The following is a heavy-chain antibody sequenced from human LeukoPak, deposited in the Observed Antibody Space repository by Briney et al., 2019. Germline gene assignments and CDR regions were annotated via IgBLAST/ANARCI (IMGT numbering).Heavy chain of an antibody. D-gene: IGHD2-15*01. CDR1: GYTFTGYY. V-gene: IGHV1-2*06. CDR3: ARGGSEMYYFDY. Sequence: ASVKVSCRASGYTFTGYYMHWVRQAPGQGLEWMGRINPNSGGTNYAQKFQGRVTMTRDTSISTAYMELSRLRSDDTAVYYCARGGSEMYYFDYWGQGTLVTVSS. J-gene: IGHJ4*02. CDR2: INPNSGGT.